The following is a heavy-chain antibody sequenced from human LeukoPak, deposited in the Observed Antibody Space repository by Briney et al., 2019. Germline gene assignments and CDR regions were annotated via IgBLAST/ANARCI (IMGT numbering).Heavy chain of an antibody. CDR1: GGSFSDYY. V-gene: IGHV4-34*01. Sequence: PSETLSLTCGVYGGSFSDYYWSWIRQPPGKGLEWTGEINHSGSTNYNPSLKSRVTISVDTSKNQFSLKLSSVTAADTAVYYCARGRIFMVRGVIKNYFDYWGQGTLVTISS. J-gene: IGHJ4*02. CDR2: INHSGST. CDR3: ARGRIFMVRGVIKNYFDY. D-gene: IGHD3-10*01.